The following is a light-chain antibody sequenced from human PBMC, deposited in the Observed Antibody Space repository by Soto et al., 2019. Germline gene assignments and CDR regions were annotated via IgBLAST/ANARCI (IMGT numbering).Light chain of an antibody. Sequence: EIVMTQSPATLSVSPGERATLSCRASQSVSTTLAWYQHKPGQAPRLLIYGTSTRATGIPARFSGSGSGTEFTLTISSLQSEDFAVYYCQQSNNWPRTFGQGTKVDIK. CDR2: GTS. J-gene: IGKJ1*01. CDR3: QQSNNWPRT. CDR1: QSVSTT. V-gene: IGKV3-15*01.